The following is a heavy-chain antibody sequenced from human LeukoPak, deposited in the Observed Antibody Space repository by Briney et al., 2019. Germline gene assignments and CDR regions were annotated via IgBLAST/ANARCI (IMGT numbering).Heavy chain of an antibody. D-gene: IGHD6-25*01. J-gene: IGHJ4*02. V-gene: IGHV4-31*03. Sequence: SEPLSLPCTVSGGSISSGGYYWSWIRQHPGKGLEWIGYIYYSGSTYYNPSLKSRVTISVDTSKNQFSLKLSSVTAADTAVYYCARVSGSADFDYWGQGTLVTVSS. CDR1: GGSISSGGYY. CDR3: ARVSGSADFDY. CDR2: IYYSGST.